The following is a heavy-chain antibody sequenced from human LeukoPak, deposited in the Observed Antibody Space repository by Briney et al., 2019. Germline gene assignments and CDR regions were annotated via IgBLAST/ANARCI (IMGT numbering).Heavy chain of an antibody. D-gene: IGHD1-14*01. CDR2: VSDGGRT. J-gene: IGHJ4*02. V-gene: IGHV4-59*01. CDR3: ARASTTFDD. Sequence: PSQTLSLTRSVSGGSITRYYWSWIRQPPGKGREWIGHVSDGGRTNYSPSLRSRVSISVDTSKNQCSLNLNSVTAADAAVYFCARASTTFDDWGQGTLVTVSS. CDR1: GGSITRYY.